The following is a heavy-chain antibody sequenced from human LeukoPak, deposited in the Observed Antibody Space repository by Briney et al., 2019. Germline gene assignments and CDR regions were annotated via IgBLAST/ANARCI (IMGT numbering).Heavy chain of an antibody. CDR2: ISAYNGNT. CDR3: ARERMGIAMTGYCFDS. CDR1: GYGFTNNG. D-gene: IGHD2-21*01. J-gene: IGHJ4*02. Sequence: ASVKVSCKASGYGFTNNGISWVRRAPGQGLEWMGWISAYNGNTNSTQKFQGRVTMTTDTSTSTAYMELRGLRSDDTAVYYCARERMGIAMTGYCFDSWGQGTLVTVSS. V-gene: IGHV1-18*01.